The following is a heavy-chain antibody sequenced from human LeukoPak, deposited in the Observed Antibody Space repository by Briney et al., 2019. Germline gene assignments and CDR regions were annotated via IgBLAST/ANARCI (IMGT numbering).Heavy chain of an antibody. J-gene: IGHJ5*02. V-gene: IGHV1-18*01. CDR3: ARTRDYGDYVDWFDP. CDR1: GYTFTSYG. Sequence: GASVKVSCKASGYTFTSYGISWVRQAPRQGLEWMGWISAYNGNTNYAQKLQGRVTMTTDTSTSTAYMELRSLRSDDTAVYYCARTRDYGDYVDWFDPWGQGTLVTVSS. D-gene: IGHD4-17*01. CDR2: ISAYNGNT.